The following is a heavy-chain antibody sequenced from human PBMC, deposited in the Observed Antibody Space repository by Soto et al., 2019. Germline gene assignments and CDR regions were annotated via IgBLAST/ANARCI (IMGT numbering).Heavy chain of an antibody. Sequence: QVQQQQWGAGLLKPSETLSLTCAVYGGSFSNHYWSWIRQPPGKGLEWIGEINHSGSTNYNPSLKSRVTISADTSKNQFSLKLSSVTAAETAVYYCARAPPSYDYVWASYRPDAFDVWGQGTMVTVSS. V-gene: IGHV4-34*01. CDR1: GGSFSNHY. D-gene: IGHD3-16*02. CDR2: INHSGST. J-gene: IGHJ3*01. CDR3: ARAPPSYDYVWASYRPDAFDV.